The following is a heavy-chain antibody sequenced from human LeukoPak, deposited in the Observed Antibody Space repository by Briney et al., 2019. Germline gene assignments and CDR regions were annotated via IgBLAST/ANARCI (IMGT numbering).Heavy chain of an antibody. D-gene: IGHD6-6*01. CDR2: INPSGGST. CDR3: ARVRRRQLVAQVGAFDI. Sequence: ASVKVSCKASGYTFTSYYMHWVRQAPGQGLEWMGIINPSGGSTSYAQKFQGRVTMTRDMSTSTVYMELSSLRSEDTAVYYCARVRRRQLVAQVGAFDIWGQGTMVTVSS. V-gene: IGHV1-46*01. J-gene: IGHJ3*02. CDR1: GYTFTSYY.